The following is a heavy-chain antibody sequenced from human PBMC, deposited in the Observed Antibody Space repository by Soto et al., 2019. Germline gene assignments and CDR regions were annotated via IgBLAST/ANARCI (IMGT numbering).Heavy chain of an antibody. Sequence: QVQLQESGPGLVKPSQTLSLTCTVSGGSIRSGGYYWTWIRQHPGKGLEWLGYIYHSGRTFYNPSLKSRVTISVDTSKKQCSLKLTSVTAADTAVYYCARGDSGGSSSYYFDSWGQGTLVTVSS. CDR1: GGSIRSGGYY. D-gene: IGHD2-15*01. V-gene: IGHV4-31*03. CDR3: ARGDSGGSSSYYFDS. CDR2: IYHSGRT. J-gene: IGHJ4*02.